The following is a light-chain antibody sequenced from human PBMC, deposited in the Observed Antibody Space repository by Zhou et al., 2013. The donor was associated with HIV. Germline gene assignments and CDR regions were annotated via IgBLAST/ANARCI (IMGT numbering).Light chain of an antibody. CDR3: HQYVASPWT. CDR2: DSS. J-gene: IGKJ1*01. CDR1: LSVASWY. V-gene: IGKV3-20*01. Sequence: EIVLTQSPGTLSLSPGDRATLSCRASLSVASWYLAWYQHKPGQAPRLLIFDSSRRATGIPDRFTASGSGTDFTLTISRLEPEDFAVYYCHQYVASPWTFGQGTTLEIK.